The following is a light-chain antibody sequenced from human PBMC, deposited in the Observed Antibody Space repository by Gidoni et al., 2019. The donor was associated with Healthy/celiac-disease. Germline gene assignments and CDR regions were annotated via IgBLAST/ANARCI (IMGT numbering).Light chain of an antibody. V-gene: IGKV1-5*03. CDR1: QSISSW. Sequence: DIQMTQSTSTLSASVGDRVTITCRASQSISSWLAWYQQKPGKAPKLLIYKASSLESGVPSRFSGSGSGTEFTLTISSLQPDDFATYYCQQYNSSPTFXGXTKVEIK. CDR2: KAS. J-gene: IGKJ4*01. CDR3: QQYNSSPT.